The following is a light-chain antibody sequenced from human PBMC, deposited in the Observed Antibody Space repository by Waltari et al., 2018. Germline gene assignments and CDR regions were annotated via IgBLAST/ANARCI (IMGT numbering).Light chain of an antibody. V-gene: IGLV2-14*03. CDR2: DVI. Sequence: QSALPPPASVSGSPGQPTTISCTGTTSTVGGYAYVSWYQQYPGKAPKLIIYDVIYRPSGVSNRFSGSKSGNTASLTISGLQAEDEANYYCCSYTSASTLGVFGGGTKLTVL. J-gene: IGLJ3*02. CDR3: CSYTSASTLGV. CDR1: TSTVGGYAY.